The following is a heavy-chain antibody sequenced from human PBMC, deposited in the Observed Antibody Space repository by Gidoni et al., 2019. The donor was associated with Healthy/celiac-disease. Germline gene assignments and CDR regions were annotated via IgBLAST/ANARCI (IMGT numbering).Heavy chain of an antibody. V-gene: IGHV4-34*01. Sequence: QVQLQQWGAGLLKPSETLSLTCAVYGGSFSGYYWSWIRQPPGKGLEWIGEINHSGSTNYNPSLKSRVTISVDTSKNQFSLKLSSVTAADTAVYYCARSLGSSDYYYYYGMDVWGQGTTVTVSS. J-gene: IGHJ6*02. CDR1: GGSFSGYY. D-gene: IGHD6-6*01. CDR2: INHSGST. CDR3: ARSLGSSDYYYYYGMDV.